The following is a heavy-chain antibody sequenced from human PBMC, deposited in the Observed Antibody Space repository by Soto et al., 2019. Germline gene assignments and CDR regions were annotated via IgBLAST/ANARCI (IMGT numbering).Heavy chain of an antibody. CDR1: GYSISSGYY. V-gene: IGHV4-38-2*01. Sequence: SETLSLTCAVSGYSISSGYYCGWIRQPPGNGLEWIGSIFHSGNTYDNPSLKSRVTMSVDMSKNQFSLKLSSVTAADTAVYFCARLLDDSRGYYYFDYWGQGALVTVSS. CDR2: IFHSGNT. CDR3: ARLLDDSRGYYYFDY. J-gene: IGHJ4*02. D-gene: IGHD3-22*01.